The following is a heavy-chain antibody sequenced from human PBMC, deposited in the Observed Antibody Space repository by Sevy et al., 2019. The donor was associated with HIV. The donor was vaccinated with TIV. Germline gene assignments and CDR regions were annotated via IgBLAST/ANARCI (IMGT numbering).Heavy chain of an antibody. J-gene: IGHJ4*02. CDR1: GYTFTSYD. CDR2: MNPNSGNT. V-gene: IGHV1-8*01. CDR3: ARKYHDWSGYYVGY. Sequence: AAVKVSCKASGYTFTSYDINWVRQATGQGLEWMGWMNPNSGNTGYAQKFQGRVTMTRNTSISTAYMELSSLRFEDTAVYYCARKYHDWSGYYVGYWGQGTPVTVSS. D-gene: IGHD3-3*01.